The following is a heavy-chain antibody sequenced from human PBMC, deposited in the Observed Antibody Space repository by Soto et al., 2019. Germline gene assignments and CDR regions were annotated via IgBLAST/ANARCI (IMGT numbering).Heavy chain of an antibody. CDR3: VKDLSGAWTFDY. J-gene: IGHJ4*02. V-gene: IGHV3-30-3*01. D-gene: IGHD1-1*01. CDR2: ITNGGNNQ. Sequence: QVQVVESGGGVVQPGRSLRLSCAASGFTFSTHAMHWVCQAPGKGLEWVAVITNGGNNQYYADSVKGRFTISRDNSKNTLYLQMNSLRPEDTAVYYCVKDLSGAWTFDYWGQGTLVTVSS. CDR1: GFTFSTHA.